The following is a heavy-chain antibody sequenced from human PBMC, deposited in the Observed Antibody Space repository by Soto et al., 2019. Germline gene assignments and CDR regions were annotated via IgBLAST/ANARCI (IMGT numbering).Heavy chain of an antibody. CDR2: MNPNSGNT. J-gene: IGHJ4*02. CDR3: AGVVNAYGDYESY. Sequence: QVQLVQSGAEVKKPGASVKVSCKASGYTFTSYDINWVRQATGQGLEWMGWMNPNSGNTGYAQKFQGRVPMTRNTAISTAYMELISLRSEDTAVYYCAGVVNAYGDYESYWGQGTLVTVSS. D-gene: IGHD4-17*01. CDR1: GYTFTSYD. V-gene: IGHV1-8*01.